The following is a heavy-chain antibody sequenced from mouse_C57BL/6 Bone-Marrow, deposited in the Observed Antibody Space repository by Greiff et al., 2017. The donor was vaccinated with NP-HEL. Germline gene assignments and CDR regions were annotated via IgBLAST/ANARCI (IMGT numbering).Heavy chain of an antibody. D-gene: IGHD1-1*01. Sequence: QVQLKESGAELAKPGASVKLSCKASGYTFTSYWMHWVKQRPGQGLEWIGYINPSSGYTKYNQKFKDKATLTADKSSSTAYMQLGSLTYEDSAVYYCARQAYVNYFDYWGQGTTLTVSS. CDR1: GYTFTSYW. CDR2: INPSSGYT. CDR3: ARQAYVNYFDY. V-gene: IGHV1-7*01. J-gene: IGHJ2*01.